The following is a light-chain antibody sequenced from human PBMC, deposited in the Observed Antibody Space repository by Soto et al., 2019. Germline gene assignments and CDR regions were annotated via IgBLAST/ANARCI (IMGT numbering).Light chain of an antibody. CDR2: EVS. CDR3: SSYARSGPYV. J-gene: IGLJ1*01. Sequence: QSALTQPPSVSGSPGQSVTISCTGTSSDVGSYNRVSWYQQPPGTAPKLMIYEVSNRPSGVPDRFSGSKSGNTSSLTISGLPAEDEADYFCSSYARSGPYVFGTGTKVTVL. CDR1: SSDVGSYNR. V-gene: IGLV2-18*02.